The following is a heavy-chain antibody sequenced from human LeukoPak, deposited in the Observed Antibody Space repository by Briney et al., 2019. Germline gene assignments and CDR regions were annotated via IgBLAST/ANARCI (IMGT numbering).Heavy chain of an antibody. CDR1: GFTFSSYS. V-gene: IGHV3-48*01. Sequence: GGSLRLSCAASGFTFSSYSMNWVRQAPGKGLEWVSSISSSSSTIYYADSVKGRFTISRDNAKNSLYLQMNSLRAEDTAVYYCARAPTTVTHFDYWGQGTLVTVSS. J-gene: IGHJ4*02. D-gene: IGHD4-11*01. CDR2: ISSSSSTI. CDR3: ARAPTTVTHFDY.